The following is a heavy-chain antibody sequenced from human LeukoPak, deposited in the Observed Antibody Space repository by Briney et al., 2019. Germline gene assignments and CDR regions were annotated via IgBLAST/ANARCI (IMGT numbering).Heavy chain of an antibody. CDR2: IYYSGST. J-gene: IGHJ1*01. D-gene: IGHD2-15*01. CDR3: ASCSGGSCWGGYFQH. V-gene: IGHV4-39*07. Sequence: SETLSLTCTVSGGSISSSSYYWGWIRQPPGKGLEWIGSIYYSGSTYYNPSLKSRVTISVDTSKNQFSLKLSSVTAADTAVYYCASCSGGSCWGGYFQHWGQGTLVTVSS. CDR1: GGSISSSSYY.